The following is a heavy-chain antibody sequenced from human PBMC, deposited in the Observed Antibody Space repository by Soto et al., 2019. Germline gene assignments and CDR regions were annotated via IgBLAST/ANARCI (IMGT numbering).Heavy chain of an antibody. Sequence: QVHLVESWGGVVQPGRSLRLSCAASGFTFSNYGMHWVRQAPGKGLEWLAVMSFDGSNEYYADSVQVRLTISRDNYKNTLYLQMNSVRNEDTAVYHCAKDAAVAFDIWGHGTMVTVSS. V-gene: IGHV3-30*18. CDR2: MSFDGSNE. D-gene: IGHD2-15*01. J-gene: IGHJ3*02. CDR3: AKDAAVAFDI. CDR1: GFTFSNYG.